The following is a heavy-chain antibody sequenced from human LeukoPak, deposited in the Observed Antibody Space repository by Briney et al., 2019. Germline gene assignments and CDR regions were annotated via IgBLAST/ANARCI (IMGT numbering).Heavy chain of an antibody. CDR3: ARDRGTKFTDY. CDR1: GFTFSSYE. J-gene: IGHJ4*02. Sequence: GGSLRLSCAASGFTFSSYEMNWVRQAPGKGLEWVSYISSSGSTIYYADSVKGRFTISRDDANNSLYLQMNSLRAGDTAVYYCARDRGTKFTDYWGQGTLVTVSS. V-gene: IGHV3-48*03. CDR2: ISSSGSTI.